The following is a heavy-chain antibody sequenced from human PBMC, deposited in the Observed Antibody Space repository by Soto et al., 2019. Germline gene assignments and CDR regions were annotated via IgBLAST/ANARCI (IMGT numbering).Heavy chain of an antibody. Sequence: VSLRLYYAASGFPFRSFTINLVRQAPGKGLEWVSTISSTSAYIYYTDALRGRFTISRDNAKNSLHLQMNSLRAEDTAVYYCTRDASRDSSARGWFDPWGPGTMVTVSS. CDR1: GFPFRSFT. D-gene: IGHD6-13*01. V-gene: IGHV3-21*01. J-gene: IGHJ5*02. CDR2: ISSTSAYI. CDR3: TRDASRDSSARGWFDP.